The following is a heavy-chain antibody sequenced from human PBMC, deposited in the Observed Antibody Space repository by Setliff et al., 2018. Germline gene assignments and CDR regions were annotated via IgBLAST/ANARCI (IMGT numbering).Heavy chain of an antibody. Sequence: GASVKVSCKASGYTFTAYYMHWVRQAPGQGLEWMGWINPGSGATNLAQRFQGRVTMTRDTSISTAYMELTTLTSDDTAVYYCATQTAAYYFDYWGQGALVTVSS. J-gene: IGHJ4*02. D-gene: IGHD6-13*01. CDR2: INPGSGAT. CDR1: GYTFTAYY. V-gene: IGHV1-2*02. CDR3: ATQTAAYYFDY.